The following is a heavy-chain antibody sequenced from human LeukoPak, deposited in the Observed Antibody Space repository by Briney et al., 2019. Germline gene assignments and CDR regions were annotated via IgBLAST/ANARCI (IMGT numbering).Heavy chain of an antibody. J-gene: IGHJ5*02. D-gene: IGHD3-10*01. CDR3: ARVVRGVIMTYNWFDP. CDR1: GGSISSYY. Sequence: SETLSLTCTVSGGSISSYYWSWIRQPAGKGLEWIGRIYTSGSTNYNPSLKSRVTMSVDTSKNQFSLKLSSVTAADTAVYYCARVVRGVIMTYNWFDPWGQGTLVTVSS. V-gene: IGHV4-4*07. CDR2: IYTSGST.